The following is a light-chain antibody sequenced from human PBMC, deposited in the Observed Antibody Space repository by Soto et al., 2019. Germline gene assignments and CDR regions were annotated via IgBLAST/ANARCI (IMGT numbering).Light chain of an antibody. Sequence: DIQLTQSPSFLSASVGDRVTITCRASQGISSYLAWYQQKPGKAPKLLIYAASTLQSGVPSRFSGSGSGTEFTLTISSLQPEDFATYYCQQLNSYPRGFTFGPGNKVDIK. CDR2: AAS. V-gene: IGKV1-9*01. CDR1: QGISSY. CDR3: QQLNSYPRGFT. J-gene: IGKJ3*01.